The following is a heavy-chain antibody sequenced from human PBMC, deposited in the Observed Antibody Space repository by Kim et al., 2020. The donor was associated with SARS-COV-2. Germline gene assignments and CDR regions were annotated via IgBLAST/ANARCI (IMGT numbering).Heavy chain of an antibody. D-gene: IGHD3-22*01. V-gene: IGHV3-23*01. J-gene: IGHJ4*02. CDR2: ISGSGNT. CDR1: GFTFSIYS. CDR3: AKKQGYCDY. Sequence: GGSLRLSCAASGFTFSIYSMTWVRQAPGKGLEWLSYISGSGNTNYADSVKGRFTISRDNSKNTLYLQMNSLRAEDTAVYYCAKKQGYCDYWGQGTLLTAS.